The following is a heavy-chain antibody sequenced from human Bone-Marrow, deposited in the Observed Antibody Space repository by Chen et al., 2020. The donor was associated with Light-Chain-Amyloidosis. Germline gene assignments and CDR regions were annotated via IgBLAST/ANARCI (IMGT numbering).Heavy chain of an antibody. D-gene: IGHD5-12*01. CDR3: ARRRDGYNFDY. J-gene: IGHJ4*02. Sequence: EVQLEQSGPEVKKPGESLKISCKGSGYTFPNYWIVWVRQMPGKGLEGMGVIYPDDADARYSPSFECQVTISADKSITTAYLQWRSLKASDTAMYYCARRRDGYNFDYWGQGTLVTVSS. CDR2: IYPDDADA. V-gene: IGHV5-51*01. CDR1: GYTFPNYW.